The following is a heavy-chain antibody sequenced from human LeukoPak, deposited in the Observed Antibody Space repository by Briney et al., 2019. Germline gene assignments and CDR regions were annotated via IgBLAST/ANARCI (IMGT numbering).Heavy chain of an antibody. J-gene: IGHJ4*02. CDR2: IYDSGST. V-gene: IGHV4-39*01. D-gene: IGHD5-12*01. Sequence: PSETLSLTCTVSGGSIRSSGYYWGWIRQPPGKGLEWIGSIYDSGSTYYNPSLKSRVTISVDTSKNQFSLKLSSVTAADTAVYYCARGRLSGYESGIDYWGQGTLVTVSS. CDR3: ARGRLSGYESGIDY. CDR1: GGSIRSSGYY.